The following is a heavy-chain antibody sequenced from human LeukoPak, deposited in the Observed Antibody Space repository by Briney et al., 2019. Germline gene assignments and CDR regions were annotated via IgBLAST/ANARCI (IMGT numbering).Heavy chain of an antibody. J-gene: IGHJ2*01. V-gene: IGHV3-15*01. CDR3: ISNGYREVVTFGYWYFHL. CDR1: GFTFSKSW. D-gene: IGHD5-12*01. CDR2: IKSKSDGGTT. Sequence: GGSLRLSCAASGFTFSKSWMSCVRQAPGKGLEWVGRIKSKSDGGTTDYAAPVKGRFTISRDDTKNTLYLEMNSLKTPNTAVYYSISNGYREVVTFGYWYFHLWGRGTLVTVSS.